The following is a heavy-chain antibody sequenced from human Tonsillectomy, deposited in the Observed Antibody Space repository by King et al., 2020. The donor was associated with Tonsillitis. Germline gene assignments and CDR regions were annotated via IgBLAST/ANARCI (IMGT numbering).Heavy chain of an antibody. Sequence: VQLVQSGAEVKKPGSSVKVSCKASGGTFSSFVINWLRQAPGQGLDFMGRNIPIVDHNYYTQKFQGRLTITSAESTNTAYMELLSLRTEDTAVYYCSLLQDYYMDVWGTGTTVTVSS. J-gene: IGHJ6*03. CDR2: NIPIVDHN. V-gene: IGHV1-69*18. D-gene: IGHD4-11*01. CDR1: GGTFSSFV. CDR3: SLLQDYYMDV.